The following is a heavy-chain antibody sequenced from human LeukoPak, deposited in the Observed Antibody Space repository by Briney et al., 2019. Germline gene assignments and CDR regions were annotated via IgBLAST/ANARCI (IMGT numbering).Heavy chain of an antibody. CDR3: ARDPAVAGSNWFDP. V-gene: IGHV4-59*01. D-gene: IGHD6-19*01. J-gene: IGHJ5*02. CDR2: IYYSGST. Sequence: PSETLSLTCTASGGSISSYYWSWIRQPPGKGLEWIGYIYYSGSTNYNPSLKSRVTISVDTSKNQFSLKLSSVTAADTAVYYCARDPAVAGSNWFDPWGQGTLVTVSS. CDR1: GGSISSYY.